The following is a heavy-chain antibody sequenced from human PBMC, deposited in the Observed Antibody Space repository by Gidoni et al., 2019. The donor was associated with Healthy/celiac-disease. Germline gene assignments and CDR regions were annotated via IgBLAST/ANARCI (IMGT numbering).Heavy chain of an antibody. V-gene: IGHV4-34*01. D-gene: IGHD4-17*01. J-gene: IGHJ4*02. CDR1: GGSFSGYY. CDR2: INHSGST. Sequence: QVQLQQWGAGLFKPSETLSLTCAVYGGSFSGYYWSWIRQPPGKGLEWIGEINHSGSTNYNPSLKSRVTISVDTSKNQFSLKLSSVTAADTAVYYCARGQGTVTPFPFDYWGQGTLVTVSS. CDR3: ARGQGTVTPFPFDY.